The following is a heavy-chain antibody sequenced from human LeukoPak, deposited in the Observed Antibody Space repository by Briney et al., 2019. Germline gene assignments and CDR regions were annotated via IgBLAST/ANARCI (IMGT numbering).Heavy chain of an antibody. CDR3: AALSVAAADWDDDF. CDR1: GFTFSNYG. D-gene: IGHD6-13*01. J-gene: IGHJ4*02. V-gene: IGHV3-23*01. CDR2: ISSSGDST. Sequence: PGGSLRLSCAASGFTFSNYGMSWVRQAPAKGLEWVSGISSSGDSTYYADSVKGRFAISRDNSKSTQHLQMNSLRAEDTAVYYCAALSVAAADWDDDFWGQGTLLTVSS.